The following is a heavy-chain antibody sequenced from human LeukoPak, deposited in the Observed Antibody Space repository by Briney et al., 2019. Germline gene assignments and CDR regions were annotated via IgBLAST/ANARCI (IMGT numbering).Heavy chain of an antibody. D-gene: IGHD3-3*01. V-gene: IGHV6-1*01. J-gene: IGHJ3*02. CDR3: ARGLRIWSDYYSPHDVFDI. CDR2: TYYRSKWYN. Sequence: SQTLSLTCAISGDSVSSNSAAWNWIRQSPSRGLEGLGSTYYRSKWYNDYAVSVKSRITINPDTAKNQFSLQLNSVTPEDTAVYYCARGLRIWSDYYSPHDVFDIWGQGTMVTVSS. CDR1: GDSVSSNSAA.